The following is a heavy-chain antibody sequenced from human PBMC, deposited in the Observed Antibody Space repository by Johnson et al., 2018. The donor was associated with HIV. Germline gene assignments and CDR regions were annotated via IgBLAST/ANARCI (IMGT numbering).Heavy chain of an antibody. D-gene: IGHD2-8*01. CDR2: ISYDGSNK. CDR3: TTARTYF. V-gene: IGHV3-30*03. J-gene: IGHJ3*01. CDR1: GFTFSSYG. Sequence: QMQLVESGGGVVQPGRSLRLSCVASGFTFSSYGIHWVRQAPGKGLEWVAIISYDGSNKYYADSVKGRFTISRDNSKNTLYLQMNSLRAEDTAVYYCTTARTYFWGQGTM.